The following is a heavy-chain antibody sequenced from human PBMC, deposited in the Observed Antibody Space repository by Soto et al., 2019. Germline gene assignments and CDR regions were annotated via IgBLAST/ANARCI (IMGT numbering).Heavy chain of an antibody. CDR2: VYYSGST. V-gene: IGHV4-39*01. D-gene: IGHD6-19*01. CDR3: ARHPTFSGWEYYFDY. J-gene: IGHJ4*02. Sequence: QLKLQESGPGLVKPSETLSLTCTVSGDSVISSNYYWGWIHQPPGKGLEWIGSVYYSGSTYSNPSLKSRVTVSVDTSKNQFSLKLSSVTAADAAVYYCARHPTFSGWEYYFDYWGQGTPVTVYS. CDR1: GDSVISSNYY.